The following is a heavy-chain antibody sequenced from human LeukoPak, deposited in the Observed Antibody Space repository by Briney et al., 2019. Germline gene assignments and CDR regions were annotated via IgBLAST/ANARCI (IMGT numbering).Heavy chain of an antibody. CDR1: GFTFSSYG. D-gene: IGHD6-19*01. V-gene: IGHV3-33*01. Sequence: PGGSLRLSCAASGFTFSSYGMHWVRQAPGEGLEWVAVIWYDGSNKYYADSVRGRFTISRDNSKNTLYLQMNSLRAEDTAVYYCARESGYSSGGGDYWGQGTLVTVSS. CDR3: ARESGYSSGGGDY. J-gene: IGHJ4*02. CDR2: IWYDGSNK.